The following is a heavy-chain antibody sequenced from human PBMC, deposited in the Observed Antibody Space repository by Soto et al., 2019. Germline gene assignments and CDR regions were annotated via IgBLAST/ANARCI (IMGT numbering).Heavy chain of an antibody. CDR1: AFTLSSYS. D-gene: IGHD5-18*01. J-gene: IGHJ6*02. CDR2: ISSISSYI. Sequence: PGRSRRLSCAPAAFTLSSYSMNWVRQAPGKGREWVSSISSISSYIYHAASVKGRFTSTRDNAKNSLYRQMNSLRAEDTAVYYCARDGGDVDTAMLGYYYYGMDVWGQGTTVTVSS. CDR3: ARDGGDVDTAMLGYYYYGMDV. V-gene: IGHV3-21*01.